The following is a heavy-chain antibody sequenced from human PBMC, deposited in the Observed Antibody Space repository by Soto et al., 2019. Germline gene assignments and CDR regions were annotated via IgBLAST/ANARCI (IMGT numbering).Heavy chain of an antibody. CDR3: ARLSSSWYGHYYYGMDV. CDR2: IYHSGTT. CDR1: GDSISSGYY. D-gene: IGHD6-13*01. J-gene: IGHJ6*02. Sequence: SETLSLTCAVSGDSISSGYYWAWIRQPPGKGLEWIGSIYHSGTTYYNPSLRSRVTISVDTSKNQFSLRLSSVTAADTAVYYCARLSSSWYGHYYYGMDVWGQGTTVTVSS. V-gene: IGHV4-38-2*01.